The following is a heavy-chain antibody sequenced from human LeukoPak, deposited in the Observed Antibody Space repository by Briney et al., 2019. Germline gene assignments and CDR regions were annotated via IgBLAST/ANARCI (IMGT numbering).Heavy chain of an antibody. CDR1: GYTFTGYY. D-gene: IGHD1-1*01. CDR3: ARGAGERGAFDI. V-gene: IGHV1-2*02. CDR2: INPNSGGT. Sequence: ASVKVSCKASGYTFTGYYMHWVRQAPGQGLEWMGWINPNSGGTNYAQKFQGRVAMTRDTSISTAYMELSRLRSDDTAVYYCARGAGERGAFDIWGQGTMVTVSS. J-gene: IGHJ3*02.